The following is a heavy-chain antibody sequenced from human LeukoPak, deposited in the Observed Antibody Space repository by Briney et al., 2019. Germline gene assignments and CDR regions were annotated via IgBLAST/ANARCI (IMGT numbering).Heavy chain of an antibody. J-gene: IGHJ4*02. CDR3: ARGSFYGYRPEWDY. Sequence: SETLSLTCIVSGDSISSSSYYWGWIRQPPGKGLEWIGSIYYSGSTYYNPSLKSRVTISVDTSKNQFSLKLSSVTAADTAVYYCARGSFYGYRPEWDYWGQGTLVTVSS. D-gene: IGHD3-10*01. V-gene: IGHV4-39*01. CDR2: IYYSGST. CDR1: GDSISSSSYY.